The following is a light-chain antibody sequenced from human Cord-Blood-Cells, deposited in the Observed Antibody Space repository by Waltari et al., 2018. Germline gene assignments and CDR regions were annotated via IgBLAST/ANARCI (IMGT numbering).Light chain of an antibody. CDR2: EVS. V-gene: IGLV2-23*02. CDR1: SSDVGCYNL. J-gene: IGLJ1*01. CDR3: CSYAGSSTYV. Sequence: QSALTQPASVSGSPGQSITLPCTGTSSDVGCYNLLSWYQQPPGKAPKLMIYEVSKRPSGVSNRFSGSKSGNTASLTISGLQAEDEADYYCCSYAGSSTYVFGTGTKVTVL.